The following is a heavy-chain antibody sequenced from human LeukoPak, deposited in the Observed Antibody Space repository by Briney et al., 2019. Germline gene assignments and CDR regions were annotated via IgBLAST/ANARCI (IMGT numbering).Heavy chain of an antibody. CDR3: ARDLTGGASY. CDR2: INPNNGAT. J-gene: IGHJ4*02. D-gene: IGHD7-27*01. Sequence: ASVKVSCKASGYTFTSYGISWVRQAPGQGLEWMGWINPNNGATEYAQKFQGRVTMTRDTSLTTAYMELTRLQSDDTAVYFCARDLTGGASYWGQGTLVTVSS. V-gene: IGHV1-2*02. CDR1: GYTFTSYG.